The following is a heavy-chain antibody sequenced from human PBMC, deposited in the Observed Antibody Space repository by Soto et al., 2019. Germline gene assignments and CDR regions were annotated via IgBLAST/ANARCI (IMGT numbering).Heavy chain of an antibody. D-gene: IGHD2-8*01. CDR1: GGSIYTYY. J-gene: IGHJ6*02. V-gene: IGHV4-59*12. CDR3: ARKRVSLMVYALYYYYGMDV. Sequence: SETLSLTCNVSGGSIYTYYWNWIRQSPGKGLEWIGYISDGGSTNYNPSLKSRVTISVDTSKKQVSLKLSSVTAADTAVYYCARKRVSLMVYALYYYYGMDVWGQGTTVTVSS. CDR2: ISDGGST.